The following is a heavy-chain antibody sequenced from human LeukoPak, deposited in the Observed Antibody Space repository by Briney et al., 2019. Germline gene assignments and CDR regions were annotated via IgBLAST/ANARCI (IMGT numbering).Heavy chain of an antibody. J-gene: IGHJ4*02. Sequence: SETLSLTCSVYGGSLNGYYWSWIRQPPGKGLEWIGEINHSGATNYNPSLKSRVTMSLDTSKNQFSLRLNYVTAADTAVYYCARVPLRFLELLDYWGQGTLVTVSS. CDR1: GGSLNGYY. CDR2: INHSGAT. V-gene: IGHV4-34*01. CDR3: ARVPLRFLELLDY. D-gene: IGHD3-3*01.